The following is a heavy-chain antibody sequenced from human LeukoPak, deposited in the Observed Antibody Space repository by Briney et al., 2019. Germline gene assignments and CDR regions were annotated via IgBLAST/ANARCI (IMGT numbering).Heavy chain of an antibody. D-gene: IGHD6-19*01. CDR3: ARGRSSGWYGGHWFDP. V-gene: IGHV4-34*01. Sequence: SETLSLTCAVYGGSFSGYYWSWIRQPPGKGLEWIGEINHSGSTNYNPSLKSRVTISVDTSKNQFSLKLSSVTAADTAVYYRARGRSSGWYGGHWFDPWGQGTLVTVSS. CDR1: GGSFSGYY. J-gene: IGHJ5*02. CDR2: INHSGST.